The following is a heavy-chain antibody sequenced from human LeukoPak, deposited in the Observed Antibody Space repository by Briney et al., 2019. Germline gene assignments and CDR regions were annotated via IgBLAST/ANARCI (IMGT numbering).Heavy chain of an antibody. Sequence: PGGSLRLSCAASGFTFSSYSMNWVRQAPGKGLEWVSSISSSSSYIYYADSVKGRFTISRDNAKNSLYLQMNSLRAEDTAVYYCARDQVLWFGELLTENNWFDPWGQGTLVTVSS. J-gene: IGHJ5*02. CDR2: ISSSSSYI. CDR3: ARDQVLWFGELLTENNWFDP. D-gene: IGHD3-10*01. CDR1: GFTFSSYS. V-gene: IGHV3-21*01.